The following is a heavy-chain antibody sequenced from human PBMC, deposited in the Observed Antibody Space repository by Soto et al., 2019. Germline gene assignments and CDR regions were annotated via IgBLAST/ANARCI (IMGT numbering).Heavy chain of an antibody. CDR1: GYSFTSYW. V-gene: IGHV5-51*01. D-gene: IGHD6-13*01. Sequence: GESLKISCKGSGYSFTSYWIGWVRQMPGKGLEWMGIIYPGDSDTRYSPSFQGQVTISADKSISTAYLQWSSLKASDTAMYYCARRLYSSSWYGQNWFDPWGQGTLVTVSS. CDR3: ARRLYSSSWYGQNWFDP. J-gene: IGHJ5*02. CDR2: IYPGDSDT.